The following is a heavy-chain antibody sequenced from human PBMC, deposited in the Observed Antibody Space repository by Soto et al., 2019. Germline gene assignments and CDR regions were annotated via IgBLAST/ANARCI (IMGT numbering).Heavy chain of an antibody. J-gene: IGHJ4*02. D-gene: IGHD6-13*01. Sequence: EVPLVESGGGLIQPGGSLRLSCAASGFTVSNNYMRWVRQAPGKGLEWVSLIYSGGNTHYADSVKGRFTISRDNSKNTLFLQMNSLRVEDTAVYYCARDPPGIAASGAGGWGQGTLVTVSS. CDR1: GFTVSNNY. CDR2: IYSGGNT. CDR3: ARDPPGIAASGAGG. V-gene: IGHV3-53*01.